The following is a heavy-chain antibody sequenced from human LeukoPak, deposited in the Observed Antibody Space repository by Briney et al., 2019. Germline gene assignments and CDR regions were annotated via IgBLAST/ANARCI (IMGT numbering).Heavy chain of an antibody. J-gene: IGHJ6*03. CDR3: ARAPGSSWGLPLYYYYYMDV. V-gene: IGHV4-34*01. CDR1: GGSFSGYY. Sequence: SETLSLTCAVYGGSFSGYYWSWIRQPPGKGLEWIGEINHSGSTNYNPSLKSRVTISVDTSKNQFSLKLSSVTAADTAVYYCARAPGSSWGLPLYYYYYMDVWGKGTTATVSS. CDR2: INHSGST. D-gene: IGHD6-13*01.